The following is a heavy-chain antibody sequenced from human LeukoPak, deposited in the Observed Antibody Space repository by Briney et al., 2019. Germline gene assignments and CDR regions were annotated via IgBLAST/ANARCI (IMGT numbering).Heavy chain of an antibody. Sequence: ASVKVSCKASGYTFTSYGISWVRQAPGQGLEWMGIINPSGGSTSYAQKFQGRVTVTRDTSTSTVYMELSSLRSEDTAVYYCARWASRQKDYWGQGALVTVSS. CDR3: ARWASRQKDY. V-gene: IGHV1-46*01. CDR1: GYTFTSYG. J-gene: IGHJ4*02. CDR2: INPSGGST.